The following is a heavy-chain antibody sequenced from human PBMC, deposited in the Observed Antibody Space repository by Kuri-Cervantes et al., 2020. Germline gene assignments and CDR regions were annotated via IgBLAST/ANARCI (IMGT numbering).Heavy chain of an antibody. CDR1: GYTFTSYA. V-gene: IGHV1-3*02. J-gene: IGHJ6*02. D-gene: IGHD3-22*01. CDR2: SNAGNGNT. CDR3: ARDKGLSMIVVYYYYYGMDV. Sequence: ASVKVSCKASGYTFTSYAMHWVRQAPGQRLEWMGWSNAGNGNTKYSQEFQGRVTITRDTSASTAYMELRSLRSDDTAVYYCARDKGLSMIVVYYYYYGMDVWGQGTTVTVSS.